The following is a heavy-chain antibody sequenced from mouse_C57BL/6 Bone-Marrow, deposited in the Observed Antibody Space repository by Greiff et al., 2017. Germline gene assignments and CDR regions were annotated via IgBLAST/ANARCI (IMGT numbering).Heavy chain of an antibody. V-gene: IGHV1-85*01. D-gene: IGHD4-1*01. J-gene: IGHJ1*03. Sequence: VKLQESGPELVKPGASVKLSCKASGYTFTSYDINWVKQRPGQGLEWIGWIYPGDGSTKYNEKFKGKATLTVDTSSSTAYMELHSLTSEDSAVYFCARRGDWDWYFDVWGTGTTVTVSS. CDR1: GYTFTSYD. CDR3: ARRGDWDWYFDV. CDR2: IYPGDGST.